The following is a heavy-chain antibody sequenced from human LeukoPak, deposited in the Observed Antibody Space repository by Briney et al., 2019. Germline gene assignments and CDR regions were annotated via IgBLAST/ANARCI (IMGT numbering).Heavy chain of an antibody. D-gene: IGHD2-2*01. CDR1: GYTFTSYY. CDR3: ARDLRVCSSTSCYSNWFDP. CDR2: INPSGGST. J-gene: IGHJ5*02. Sequence: ASVKVSCKASGYTFTSYYMHWVRQAPGQGLEWMGIINPSGGSTSYAQKFQGRVTMTRDTSTSTVYMELSSLRSEDTAVYYCARDLRVCSSTSCYSNWFDPWGQGTLVTVSS. V-gene: IGHV1-46*01.